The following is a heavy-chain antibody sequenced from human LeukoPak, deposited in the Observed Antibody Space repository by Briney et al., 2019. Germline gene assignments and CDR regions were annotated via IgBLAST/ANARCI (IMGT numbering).Heavy chain of an antibody. J-gene: IGHJ4*02. Sequence: SVKVSCKASGGTFSSYAISWVRQAPGQGLEWMGGIIPIFGTANYAQKFQGRVTITTDESTSTAYMELSSLRSGDTAVYYCARGEEYSYGYPDYWGQGTLVTVSS. CDR1: GGTFSSYA. CDR2: IIPIFGTA. D-gene: IGHD5-18*01. V-gene: IGHV1-69*05. CDR3: ARGEEYSYGYPDY.